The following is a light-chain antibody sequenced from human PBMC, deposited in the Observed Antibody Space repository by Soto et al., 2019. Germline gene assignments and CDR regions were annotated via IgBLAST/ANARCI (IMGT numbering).Light chain of an antibody. CDR1: QSISSW. Sequence: DIQLTQSPSTLSASVGDRVTITCRASQSISSWLAWYQQKPGKAPKLLIYMASSLESGVPSRFSGSGSGTKFTLTISSLQPDDFATYYCQHYNSYSITFGQGTRLEIK. J-gene: IGKJ5*01. V-gene: IGKV1-5*03. CDR3: QHYNSYSIT. CDR2: MAS.